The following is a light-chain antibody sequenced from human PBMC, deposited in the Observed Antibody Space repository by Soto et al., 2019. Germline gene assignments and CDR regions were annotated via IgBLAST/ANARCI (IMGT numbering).Light chain of an antibody. CDR1: SSDVGGYTH. CDR3: NSFTGSRGYV. Sequence: QSALTQPASVSGSPGQSITISCAGTSSDVGGYTHVSWYQQHPGKAPKLIIYVVTNRPSGVSYRFSGSKSGNTASLTISGLQTEDEADYYCNSFTGSRGYVFGTGTKVTVL. V-gene: IGLV2-14*01. CDR2: VVT. J-gene: IGLJ1*01.